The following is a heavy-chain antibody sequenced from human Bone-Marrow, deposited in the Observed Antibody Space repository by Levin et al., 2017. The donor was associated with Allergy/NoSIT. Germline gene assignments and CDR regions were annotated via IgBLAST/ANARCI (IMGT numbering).Heavy chain of an antibody. J-gene: IGHJ4*02. CDR2: ISSNSGRI. Sequence: SCAASGFTFDNSVMHWVRQVPGKGLEWVSGISSNSGRIEYAGSVKGRFTISRDNAQNSLFLQMNSLRPEDTAFYYCAKDWSPNHYYYYFDYWGQGTLVTVSS. D-gene: IGHD3-22*01. V-gene: IGHV3-9*01. CDR1: GFTFDNSV. CDR3: AKDWSPNHYYYYFDY.